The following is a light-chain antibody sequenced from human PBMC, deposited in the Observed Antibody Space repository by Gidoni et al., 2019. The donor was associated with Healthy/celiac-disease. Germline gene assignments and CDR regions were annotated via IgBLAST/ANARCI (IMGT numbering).Light chain of an antibody. Sequence: QSALTQPASVSGSPGQSITISCTGTSRDVGGYNYVSWYPQHPGKAPKLMIYEVSNRPSGVSNRFSGSKSGNTASLTISGLQAEDEADYYCSSYTSSSTWVFGGGTKLTVL. J-gene: IGLJ3*02. V-gene: IGLV2-14*01. CDR1: SRDVGGYNY. CDR2: EVS. CDR3: SSYTSSSTWV.